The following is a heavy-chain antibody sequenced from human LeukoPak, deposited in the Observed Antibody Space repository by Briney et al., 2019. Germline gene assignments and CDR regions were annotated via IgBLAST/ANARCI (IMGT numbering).Heavy chain of an antibody. CDR2: IYYSGST. V-gene: IGHV4-59*08. Sequence: PSETLSLTCTVSGGSISSYYWSWIRQPPGKGLEWIGYIYYSGSTNYNPSLKSRVTISVDTSKNQFSLKLSSVTAADTAVYYCARHDILTGYCPWGQGTLVTVSS. D-gene: IGHD3-9*01. J-gene: IGHJ5*02. CDR3: ARHDILTGYCP. CDR1: GGSISSYY.